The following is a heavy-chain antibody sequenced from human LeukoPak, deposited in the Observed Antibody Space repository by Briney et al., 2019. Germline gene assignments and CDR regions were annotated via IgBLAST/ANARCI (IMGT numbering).Heavy chain of an antibody. D-gene: IGHD4-17*01. CDR2: ISSSSSTI. J-gene: IGHJ3*02. CDR3: TRTHFQDYGDTSADAFDI. V-gene: IGHV3-48*01. CDR1: GFNFRAYW. Sequence: GGSLRLSCTTSGFNFRAYWMGWVRQAPGKGLEWVSYISSSSSTIYYADSVKGRFTISRDNAKNSLYLQMNSLKTEDTAVYYCTRTHFQDYGDTSADAFDIWGQGTMVTVSS.